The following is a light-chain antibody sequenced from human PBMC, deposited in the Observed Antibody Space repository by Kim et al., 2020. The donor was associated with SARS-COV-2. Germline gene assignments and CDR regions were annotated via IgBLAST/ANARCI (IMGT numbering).Light chain of an antibody. CDR3: QQRRTWPLT. V-gene: IGKV3-11*01. CDR1: QSIGNW. J-gene: IGKJ4*01. CDR2: DAS. Sequence: SLSPGERATLSCRASQSIGNWLAWYQQKSGQAPRLLIYDASNRATGIPARFSGSGSGTDFTLTISSLEPEDFAVYYCQQRRTWPLTFGGGTKLEIK.